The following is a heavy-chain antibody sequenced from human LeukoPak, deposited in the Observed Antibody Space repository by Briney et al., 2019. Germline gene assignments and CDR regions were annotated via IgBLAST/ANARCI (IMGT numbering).Heavy chain of an antibody. V-gene: IGHV4-59*01. D-gene: IGHD6-13*01. J-gene: IGHJ2*01. Sequence: SETLSLTCTVSGGSISSYYWSWIWQPPGKGLEWIGYIYYSGSTNYNPSLKSRVTISVDTSKNQFSLKLSSVTAADTAVYYCARVAAAYDWYFDLWGRGTLVTVSS. CDR1: GGSISSYY. CDR3: ARVAAAYDWYFDL. CDR2: IYYSGST.